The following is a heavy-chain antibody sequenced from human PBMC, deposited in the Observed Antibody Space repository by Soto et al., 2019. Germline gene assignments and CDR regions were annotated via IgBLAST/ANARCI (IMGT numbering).Heavy chain of an antibody. CDR1: GFDFSSYA. J-gene: IGHJ6*02. Sequence: QVQLVESGGGVVQPGASLRLSCEASGFDFSSYAMHWVRQAPGKGLEWVGVISYDGNYIYYADSVQGRFTISRDNSKTTLYVQVNSLRPEDTAVYYCAKGILSATIGPYAMDVWGQGTTVTVSS. CDR2: ISYDGNYI. CDR3: AKGILSATIGPYAMDV. V-gene: IGHV3-30*18. D-gene: IGHD3-16*01.